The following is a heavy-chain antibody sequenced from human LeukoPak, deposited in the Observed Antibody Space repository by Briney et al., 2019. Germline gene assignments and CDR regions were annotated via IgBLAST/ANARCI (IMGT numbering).Heavy chain of an antibody. CDR3: ARGWGFSQVRSAAATDY. V-gene: IGHV3-64*01. J-gene: IGHJ4*02. CDR1: GFTFSSYA. CDR2: FSSNGGST. Sequence: GGSLRLSCAASGFTFSSYAMHWVRQAPGKGLEYVSAFSSNGGSTYYANSVKGRFTISRDNSKNTLYLQMGSLRAEDMAVYYCARGWGFSQVRSAAATDYWGQGTLVTVSS. D-gene: IGHD6-13*01.